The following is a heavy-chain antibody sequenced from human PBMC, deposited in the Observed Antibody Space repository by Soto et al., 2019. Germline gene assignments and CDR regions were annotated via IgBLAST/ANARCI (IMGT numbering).Heavy chain of an antibody. J-gene: IGHJ4*02. V-gene: IGHV3-74*01. D-gene: IGHD3-22*01. CDR2: IKNDGSGT. Sequence: EVQLVESGGGLVQPGGSLRLSCAASGFTFSTYWMHWVRQAQGKGLVWVSRIKNDGSGTYYVASVEGRFTISRDNAKNTQYLQMNSLRAEDTAVYYCVGGDCDYYDGNGYLGRHWGQGTLVTVSS. CDR1: GFTFSTYW. CDR3: VGGDCDYYDGNGYLGRH.